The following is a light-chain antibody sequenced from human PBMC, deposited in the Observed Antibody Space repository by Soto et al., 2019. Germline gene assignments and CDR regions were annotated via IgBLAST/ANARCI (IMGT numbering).Light chain of an antibody. J-gene: IGLJ1*01. Sequence: QSALTQPRSVSGSPGQSVTISCTGTSSDVGGYNYVSWYQQHPGKAPKLMIYDVSKRPSGVPDRFSGSKSGNTASLTISGLRAEDEADYYCCSYAGSYYVFGTGTKLTV. CDR1: SSDVGGYNY. V-gene: IGLV2-11*01. CDR2: DVS. CDR3: CSYAGSYYV.